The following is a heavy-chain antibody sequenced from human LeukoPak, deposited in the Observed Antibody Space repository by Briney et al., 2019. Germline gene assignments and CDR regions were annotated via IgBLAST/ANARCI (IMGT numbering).Heavy chain of an antibody. CDR2: INPNSGGT. D-gene: IGHD3-10*01. V-gene: IGHV1-2*02. J-gene: IGHJ5*02. CDR1: GYTFTGYY. CDR3: ARDRYYGSGNNWLDP. Sequence: GASVKVSCKASGYTFTGYYMHWVRQAPGQGLEWMGWINPNSGGTNYAQKFQGRVTMTRDTSISTAYMELSRLRSDDTAVYYCARDRYYGSGNNWLDPWGQGTLVTVSS.